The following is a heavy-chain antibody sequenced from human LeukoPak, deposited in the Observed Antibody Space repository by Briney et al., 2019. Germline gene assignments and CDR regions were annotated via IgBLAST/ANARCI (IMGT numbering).Heavy chain of an antibody. CDR2: IYPDSGGT. CDR3: ARGGGNLPIYAFDF. D-gene: IGHD4-23*01. Sequence: ASVKVSCKASGYTFTGYYIHWVRQAPGQGLEWMGWIYPDSGGTYYAQRFQGGVTMTRDTSINTAYMELSRLRSDDSAAYYCARGGGNLPIYAFDFWGQGSMVTVSS. V-gene: IGHV1-2*02. J-gene: IGHJ3*01. CDR1: GYTFTGYY.